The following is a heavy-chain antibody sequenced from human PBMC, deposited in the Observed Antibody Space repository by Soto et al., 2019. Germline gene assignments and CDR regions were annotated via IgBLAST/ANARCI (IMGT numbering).Heavy chain of an antibody. CDR1: GYNFAGYW. CDR3: ARQIYDSDTGPNFQYYFDS. J-gene: IGHJ4*02. Sequence: GECRKIYCKGSGYNFAGYWITWVRQKPGKGLEWMGRIDPSDSQTYYSPSFRGHVTISVTKSITTVFLQWSSLRASDTAMYYCARQIYDSDTGPNFQYYFDSWGQGPPVTVPQ. CDR2: IDPSDSQT. V-gene: IGHV5-10-1*01. D-gene: IGHD3-22*01.